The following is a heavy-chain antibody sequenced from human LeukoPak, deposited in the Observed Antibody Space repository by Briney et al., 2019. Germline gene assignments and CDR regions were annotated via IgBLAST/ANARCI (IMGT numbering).Heavy chain of an antibody. J-gene: IGHJ4*02. CDR2: IYYGGAT. V-gene: IGHV4-59*01. CDR3: ARGSGGYYYVWDY. Sequence: SETLSLTCTVSGGSITSYYWSWIRQPPGKGLEWIGYIYYGGATNYNPSLKSRVTISVDTSKNQFSLKLSSVTAADTAVYYCARGSGGYYYVWDYWGQGTLVTVSS. D-gene: IGHD3-22*01. CDR1: GGSITSYY.